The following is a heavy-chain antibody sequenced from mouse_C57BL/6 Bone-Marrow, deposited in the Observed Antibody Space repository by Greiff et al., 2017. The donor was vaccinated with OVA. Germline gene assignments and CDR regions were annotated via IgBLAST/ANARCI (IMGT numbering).Heavy chain of an antibody. V-gene: IGHV14-4*01. CDR3: TPTTVVYWYCEV. CDR2: IDPENGDT. J-gene: IGHJ1*03. D-gene: IGHD1-1*01. Sequence: EVQRVESGAELVRPGASVKLSCTASGFNLKDDYMHWVKQRPAQGLEWIGWIDPENGDTEYASKFQGKATITADTSSNTAYLQLSSLTSEDTAVYYCTPTTVVYWYCEVWGTGTTVTVSS. CDR1: GFNLKDDY.